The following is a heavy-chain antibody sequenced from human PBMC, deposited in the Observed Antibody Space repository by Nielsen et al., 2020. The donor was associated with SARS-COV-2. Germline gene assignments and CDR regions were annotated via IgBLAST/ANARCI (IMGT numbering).Heavy chain of an antibody. Sequence: GESLKISCAASGFTFSSYAMSWVRQAPGKGLEWVSAISGSGGSTYYADSVKGRFTISRDNAKNTLYLQMNSLRAEDTAVYYCARDLSETGSYWYFDLWGRGTLVTVSS. D-gene: IGHD1-14*01. CDR2: ISGSGGST. J-gene: IGHJ2*01. CDR1: GFTFSSYA. CDR3: ARDLSETGSYWYFDL. V-gene: IGHV3-23*01.